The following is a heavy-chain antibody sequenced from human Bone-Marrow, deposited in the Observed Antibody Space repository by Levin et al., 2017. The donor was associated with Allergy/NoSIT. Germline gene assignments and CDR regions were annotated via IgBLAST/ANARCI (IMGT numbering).Heavy chain of an antibody. CDR1: GFTFDDYT. D-gene: IGHD6-25*01. CDR2: ISWDVDST. CDR3: AKDLRKFRQRLDPFDY. V-gene: IGHV3-43*01. Sequence: SCAASGFTFDDYTMHWVRQAPGKGLEWVSLISWDVDSTFYTDSVKGRFTISRDNSKNSLYLQMNSLRTEDTAMYYCAKDLRKFRQRLDPFDYWGQGTLVTVSS. J-gene: IGHJ4*02.